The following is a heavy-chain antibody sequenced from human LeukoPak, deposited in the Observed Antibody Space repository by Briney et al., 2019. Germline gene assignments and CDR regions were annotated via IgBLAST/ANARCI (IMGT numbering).Heavy chain of an antibody. V-gene: IGHV3-21*01. CDR3: ARGLFGVINPTDY. D-gene: IGHD3-3*01. Sequence: GXLRLSCAASGFTFSNYAMHWVRQAPGKGLEWVSSISSSGTYLYYADSVKGRFTISRDNAKDSLYLQMNSLRVEDTAVYFCARGLFGVINPTDYWGQGTLVTVSS. J-gene: IGHJ4*02. CDR2: ISSSGTYL. CDR1: GFTFSNYA.